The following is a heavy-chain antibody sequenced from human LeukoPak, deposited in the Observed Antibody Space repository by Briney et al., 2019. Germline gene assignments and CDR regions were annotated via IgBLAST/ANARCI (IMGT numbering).Heavy chain of an antibody. J-gene: IGHJ4*02. CDR1: GYTFTSYY. V-gene: IGHV1-2*02. D-gene: IGHD3-10*01. CDR3: ARETWGEYGSGSYYFDY. CDR2: INPNSGST. Sequence: HRASVKVSCKASGYTFTSYYMHWVRQAPGQGLEWMGWINPNSGSTNYAQKFQGRVTMTRDTSISTAYMELSRLRSDDTAVYYCARETWGEYGSGSYYFDYWGQGTLVTVSS.